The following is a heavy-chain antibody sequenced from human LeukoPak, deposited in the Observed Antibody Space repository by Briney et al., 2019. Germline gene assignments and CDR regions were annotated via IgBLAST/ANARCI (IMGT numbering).Heavy chain of an antibody. D-gene: IGHD3-16*01. Sequence: GGSLRLSCAASGFTFSDYWMHWVRQVPGKGLVWVSRLNTDGSSTSYADSVKGRFTISRDNAKNTLYLQMNSLRAEDTAVYYCARDDAFRGVAMDVWGQGTTVTVSS. CDR1: GFTFSDYW. J-gene: IGHJ6*02. V-gene: IGHV3-74*01. CDR3: ARDDAFRGVAMDV. CDR2: LNTDGSST.